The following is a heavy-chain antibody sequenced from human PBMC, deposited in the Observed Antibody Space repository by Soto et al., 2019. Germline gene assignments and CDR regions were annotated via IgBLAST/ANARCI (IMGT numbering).Heavy chain of an antibody. CDR1: GYSFTSYW. CDR3: ARPDSSFGGVIVPPGFDY. CDR2: IYPGDSDT. D-gene: IGHD3-16*02. Sequence: PGESLKISCKGSGYSFTSYWIGWVRQMPGKGLEWMGIIYPGDSDTRYSPSFQGQVTISADKSISTAYLQWSSLKASDTAMYYCARPDSSFGGVIVPPGFDYWGQGTLVTVSS. J-gene: IGHJ4*02. V-gene: IGHV5-51*01.